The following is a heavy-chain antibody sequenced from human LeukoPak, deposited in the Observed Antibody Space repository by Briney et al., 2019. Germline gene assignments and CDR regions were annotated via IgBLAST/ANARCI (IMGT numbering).Heavy chain of an antibody. V-gene: IGHV4-39*01. D-gene: IGHD5-18*01. Sequence: SETLSLTCTVSGGSISSSIYFWGWIRQPPGKGLEWIGSIHYSGSTYHDPSLKSRVTVSLDTSKNQFSLKLSSATATDTAVYYCARSPTKRVTEDYWGQGLLVTVSS. CDR2: IHYSGST. CDR3: ARSPTKRVTEDY. CDR1: GGSISSSIYF. J-gene: IGHJ4*02.